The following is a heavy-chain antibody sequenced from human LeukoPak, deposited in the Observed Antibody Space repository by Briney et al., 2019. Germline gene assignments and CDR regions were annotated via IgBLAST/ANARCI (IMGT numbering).Heavy chain of an antibody. J-gene: IGHJ4*02. Sequence: SVKVSCKASGGTFSNYAINWVRQAPGQGLEWMGGIIPIFGTANYAQKFQGRVTITADKSASTVYMELNSLKSEDTAVYYCARGWDYDSGGRPTAYVYWGQGTLVTVSS. CDR3: ARGWDYDSGGRPTAYVY. CDR2: IIPIFGTA. V-gene: IGHV1-69*06. CDR1: GGTFSNYA. D-gene: IGHD3-22*01.